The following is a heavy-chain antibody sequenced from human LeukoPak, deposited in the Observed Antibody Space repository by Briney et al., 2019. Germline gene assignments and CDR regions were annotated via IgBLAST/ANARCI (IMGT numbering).Heavy chain of an antibody. Sequence: GGSLRLSCAASGFTFSSYSMNWVRQAPGKGLEWVSYISSSSSTIYYADSVKGRFTISRDNAKNSLYLQMNSLRAEDTAVYYCARGGRGYYYDSSGYAYWGQGTLVTVSS. CDR1: GFTFSSYS. CDR3: ARGGRGYYYDSSGYAY. D-gene: IGHD3-22*01. V-gene: IGHV3-48*01. CDR2: ISSSSSTI. J-gene: IGHJ4*02.